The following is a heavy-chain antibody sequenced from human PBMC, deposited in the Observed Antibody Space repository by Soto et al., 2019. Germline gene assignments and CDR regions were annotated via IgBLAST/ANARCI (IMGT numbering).Heavy chain of an antibody. Sequence: GGSLRLSCAASGFTFRSFTMNWVRQAPGKGLEWVSTISSNSAYIYYTDALRGRFTISRDNAKNSLHLQMNSLRAEDTAVYYCTRDASRDSSARGWLDSWGQGTLVTVYS. V-gene: IGHV3-21*01. D-gene: IGHD6-13*01. CDR2: ISSNSAYI. CDR1: GFTFRSFT. CDR3: TRDASRDSSARGWLDS. J-gene: IGHJ5*01.